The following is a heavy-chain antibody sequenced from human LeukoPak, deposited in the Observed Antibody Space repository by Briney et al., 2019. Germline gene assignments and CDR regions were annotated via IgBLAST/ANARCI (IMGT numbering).Heavy chain of an antibody. CDR1: GDSMSSGGYY. Sequence: SETLSLTCTVSGDSMSSGGYYWSWIRQHPGKGLEWIGYIFSTGNTYYNPSLKSRLTISVDTSKNRFSLQLSFVTAADTAVYYCARTRLRGGPFDDWGQGTLVTVSS. D-gene: IGHD2-15*01. J-gene: IGHJ4*02. CDR3: ARTRLRGGPFDD. V-gene: IGHV4-31*03. CDR2: IFSTGNT.